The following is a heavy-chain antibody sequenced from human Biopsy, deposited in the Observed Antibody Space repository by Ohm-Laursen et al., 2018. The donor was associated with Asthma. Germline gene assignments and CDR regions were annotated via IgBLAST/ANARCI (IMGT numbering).Heavy chain of an antibody. V-gene: IGHV1-3*04. Sequence: SVKVSCKASGYNFISFAIHWVRQAPGQRLEWMGWVNTGNGDTRYSQKFQGRVTTTRDTSASTAYMELRSLRSEDTATYYCARTYYDFLTGQVKDAFGVWGQGTMVTVSS. CDR3: ARTYYDFLTGQVKDAFGV. CDR2: VNTGNGDT. CDR1: GYNFISFA. D-gene: IGHD3-9*01. J-gene: IGHJ3*01.